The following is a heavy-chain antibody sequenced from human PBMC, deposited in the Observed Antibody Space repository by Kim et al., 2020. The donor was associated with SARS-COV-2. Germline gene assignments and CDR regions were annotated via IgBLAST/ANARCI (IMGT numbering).Heavy chain of an antibody. D-gene: IGHD3-10*01. Sequence: GGSLRLSCAASGFTFSNYAMTRVRQVPGKGLEWVSAISGSGGSTYYADSVKGRFTISRDNSKNTLYLQMNSLRAEDTAVYYCAKDEVTMVRGVMPIWGQGTLVTVSS. CDR2: ISGSGGST. CDR3: AKDEVTMVRGVMPI. CDR1: GFTFSNYA. J-gene: IGHJ4*02. V-gene: IGHV3-23*01.